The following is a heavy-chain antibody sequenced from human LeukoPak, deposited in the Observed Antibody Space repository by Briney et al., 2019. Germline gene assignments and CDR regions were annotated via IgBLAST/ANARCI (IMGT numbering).Heavy chain of an antibody. Sequence: ASVKLSRTASGYTFTSFGVSWVRQAPGQGLEWVGWSRANNGDTNYAQKVQARLFVTTDTSTSTTTMELRSLTLNPTTTYDCARGVGGRLRFLEKTCDPWGQRILVTVSS. V-gene: IGHV1-18*01. CDR3: ARGVGGRLRFLEKTCDP. CDR2: SRANNGDT. CDR1: GYTFTSFG. D-gene: IGHD3-3*01. J-gene: IGHJ5*02.